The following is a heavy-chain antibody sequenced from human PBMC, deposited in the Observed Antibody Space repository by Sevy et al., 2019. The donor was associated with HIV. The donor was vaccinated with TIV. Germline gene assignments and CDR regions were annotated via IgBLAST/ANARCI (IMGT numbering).Heavy chain of an antibody. CDR2: ISAYNGNT. V-gene: IGHV1-18*01. CDR3: AGDWEYYDFWSGYFYYYYYGMDV. CDR1: GYTFTSYG. J-gene: IGHJ6*02. Sequence: ASVKVSCKASGYTFTSYGISWVRQAPGQGLEWMGWISAYNGNTNYAQKLQGRVTMTTDTSTSTAYMELRSLRSDETAVYYCAGDWEYYDFWSGYFYYYYYGMDVWGQGTTVTVSS. D-gene: IGHD3-3*01.